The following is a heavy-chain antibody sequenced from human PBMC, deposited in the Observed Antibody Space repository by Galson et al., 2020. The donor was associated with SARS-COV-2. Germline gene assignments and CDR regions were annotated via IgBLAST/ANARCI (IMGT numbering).Heavy chain of an antibody. CDR1: GFTFSNYY. CDR2: ISASGSYT. D-gene: IGHD2-15*01. V-gene: IGHV3-11*06. CDR3: ARGEHCTGGICYFLGFDS. J-gene: IGHJ4*02. Sequence: AGGSLRLSCAASGFTFSNYYMSWIRQAPGKGLEWVSYISASGSYTNYADSVKGRFTISRDNAKNSLYLQMTSLRAEDTAVYYCARGEHCTGGICYFLGFDSWGQGTLVTVSS.